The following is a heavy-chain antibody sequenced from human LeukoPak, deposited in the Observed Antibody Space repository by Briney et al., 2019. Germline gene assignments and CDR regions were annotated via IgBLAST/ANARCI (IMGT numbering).Heavy chain of an antibody. V-gene: IGHV3-21*01. CDR1: GFTFSNYN. CDR3: GRVPSSYRTIDY. D-gene: IGHD1-26*01. Sequence: GGSLRLSCTASGFTFSNYNMNWVRQAPGKGLEWVSSISSTSNSMDYADSVKGRFTISRDNANKLLYLQINSLRVEDTAVYYCGRVPSSYRTIDYWGQGTLVTVSS. J-gene: IGHJ4*02. CDR2: ISSTSNSM.